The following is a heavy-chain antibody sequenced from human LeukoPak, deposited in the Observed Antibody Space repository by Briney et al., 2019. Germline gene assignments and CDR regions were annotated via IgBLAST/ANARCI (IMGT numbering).Heavy chain of an antibody. CDR1: GFTFSSYG. CDR2: IWYDGSNK. J-gene: IGHJ4*02. D-gene: IGHD5-12*01. V-gene: IGHV3-33*08. Sequence: PGGSLRLSCAASGFTFSSYGMHWVRQAPGKGLEWVAVIWYDGSNKYYADSVKGRFTISRDNSKNTLYLQMNSLRAEDTAVYYCARAAARDSGYDPPFDYWGQGTLVTVSS. CDR3: ARAAARDSGYDPPFDY.